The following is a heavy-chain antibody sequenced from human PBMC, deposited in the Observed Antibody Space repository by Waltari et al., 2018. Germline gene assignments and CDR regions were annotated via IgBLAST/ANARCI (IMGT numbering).Heavy chain of an antibody. CDR3: AREGRTGRTTYGH. CDR2: ISRDSHES. J-gene: IGHJ4*02. D-gene: IGHD3-9*01. CDR1: GLSMSSYH. V-gene: IGHV3-21*02. Sequence: VQLVAPGVGLVDPGWALMQSGDGSGLSMSSYHMNWVHRVPGEGLQWVSSISRDSHESYYAESVRGRFSISRDNAKESVFHKMHSLTAEDTGVYFCAREGRTGRTTYGHWGQGTKVTVSS.